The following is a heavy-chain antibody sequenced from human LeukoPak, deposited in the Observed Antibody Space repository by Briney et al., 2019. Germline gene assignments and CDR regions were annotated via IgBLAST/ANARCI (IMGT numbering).Heavy chain of an antibody. CDR3: ARVQFSYAFTGPFDI. V-gene: IGHV3-21*01. J-gene: IGHJ3*02. Sequence: PGGSLRLSCAASGFTFSSYSMNWVRQAPGKGLEWVSSIISTSSYIYYTDSVKGRFTISRDNAKNSLYLQLNSLRAEDTAVYYCARVQFSYAFTGPFDIWGQGTMVTVSS. D-gene: IGHD2-2*01. CDR2: IISTSSYI. CDR1: GFTFSSYS.